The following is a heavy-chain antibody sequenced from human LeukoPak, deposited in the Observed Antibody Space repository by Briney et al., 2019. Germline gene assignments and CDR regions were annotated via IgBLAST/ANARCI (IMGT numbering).Heavy chain of an antibody. Sequence: PSETLSLTCTVSGGYIITSGHYWGWIRQPPGKGLEWIGSVYYTGVTSTNPFFRSRMSISVDTSKNQFSLNLTSVTAADAAVYYRARERSSSGGHNGFDPWGQGTLVTVSS. V-gene: IGHV4-39*07. CDR2: VYYTGVT. CDR1: GGYIITSGHY. J-gene: IGHJ5*02. D-gene: IGHD4-23*01. CDR3: ARERSSSGGHNGFDP.